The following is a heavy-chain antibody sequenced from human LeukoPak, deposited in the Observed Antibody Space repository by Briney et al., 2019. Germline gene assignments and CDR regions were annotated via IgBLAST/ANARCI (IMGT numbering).Heavy chain of an antibody. V-gene: IGHV3-74*01. CDR3: ARMFLLGLGTDY. Sequence: GGSLRLSCAASGFPFTNYSMKWVRQAPGKGLVWVSRIISDGSSTSYADSVKGRFTISRDNAKNTLYLQMNSLRAEDTAVYYCARMFLLGLGTDYWGQGTLVTVSS. CDR1: GFPFTNYS. CDR2: IISDGSST. D-gene: IGHD7-27*01. J-gene: IGHJ4*02.